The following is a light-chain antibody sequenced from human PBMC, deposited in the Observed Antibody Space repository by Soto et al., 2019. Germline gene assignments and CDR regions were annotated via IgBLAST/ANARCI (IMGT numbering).Light chain of an antibody. CDR1: ESVNKNF. J-gene: IGKJ3*01. CDR3: QQYGSSPET. CDR2: GAA. V-gene: IGKV3-20*01. Sequence: EIVLTQSPGALSLSPGERATLSCRASESVNKNFLAWYQHKPGQAPRLLMYGAAYRPTGVPDRFSGGGSGTDFTLTISRLEPEDFAVYFCQQYGSSPETFGPGTTVDVK.